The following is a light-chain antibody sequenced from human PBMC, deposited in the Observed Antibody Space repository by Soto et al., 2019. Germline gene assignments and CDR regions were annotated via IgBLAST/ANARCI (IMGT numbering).Light chain of an antibody. Sequence: QTVVTQEPSFSVSPGRTVTLTCGLSSGSVSTSYYPSWYQQTPGQAPRTLIYSTNTRSSGVPDRFSGSNLGNKAALTITGAQADDEFDYYCVLYMGSGVWVFGGGTKLTVL. CDR3: VLYMGSGVWV. CDR2: STN. V-gene: IGLV8-61*01. J-gene: IGLJ3*02. CDR1: SGSVSTSYY.